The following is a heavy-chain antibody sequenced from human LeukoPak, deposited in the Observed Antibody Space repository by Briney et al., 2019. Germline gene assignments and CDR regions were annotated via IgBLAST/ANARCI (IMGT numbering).Heavy chain of an antibody. D-gene: IGHD3-22*01. CDR1: GYTFINYY. J-gene: IGHJ6*02. CDR2: INPYDYTT. CDR3: AKEAGHFAPHSLHYYPVDV. V-gene: IGHV1-46*01. Sequence: ASVKVSCTASGYTFINYYINWVRQAPGQGLEWMALINPYDYTTNYAQTFQGRVTVTRDTSTNTVYMELRALRSEDTAVYYCAKEAGHFAPHSLHYYPVDVWGQGTPVTVSS.